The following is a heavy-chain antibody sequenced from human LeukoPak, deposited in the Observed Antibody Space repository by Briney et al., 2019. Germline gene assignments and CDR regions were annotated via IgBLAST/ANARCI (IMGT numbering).Heavy chain of an antibody. CDR2: TNPNSGGT. CDR1: GYTFTGYY. D-gene: IGHD3-9*01. V-gene: IGHV1-2*02. Sequence: GASVKVSCKASGYTFTGYYMHWVRQAPGQGLEWMGWTNPNSGGTNYAQKFQGRVTMTRDTSISTAYMELSRLRSDDTAVYYCARDYDILTGYYSWFDPWGQGTLVTVSS. CDR3: ARDYDILTGYYSWFDP. J-gene: IGHJ5*02.